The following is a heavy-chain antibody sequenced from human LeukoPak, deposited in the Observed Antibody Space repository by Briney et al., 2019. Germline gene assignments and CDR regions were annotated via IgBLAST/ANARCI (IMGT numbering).Heavy chain of an antibody. J-gene: IGHJ2*01. D-gene: IGHD3-3*01. CDR2: ISSSSTI. Sequence: PGGSLRVSCAASGFTFSSYSMNWVRQAPGKGLEWVSYISSSSTIYYADSVKGRFTISRDNAKNSLYLQMNSLRAEDTAVYYCARDDFWSGPHWYFDLWGRGTLVTVSS. CDR1: GFTFSSYS. V-gene: IGHV3-48*01. CDR3: ARDDFWSGPHWYFDL.